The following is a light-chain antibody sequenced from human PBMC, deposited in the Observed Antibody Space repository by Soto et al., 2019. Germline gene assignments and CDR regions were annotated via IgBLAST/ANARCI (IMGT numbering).Light chain of an antibody. CDR2: GAT. CDR3: QQYNSPAT. V-gene: IGKV3-15*01. Sequence: DIEMTQSPATLSGSPGERATLSCRANQNIISKLAWYQQRPGQSPRLLFYGATTRAAGLPASFSGSWSRTELTLTSSSLQAEDFATYCCQQYNSPATFGQGTKVDIK. J-gene: IGKJ1*01. CDR1: QNIISK.